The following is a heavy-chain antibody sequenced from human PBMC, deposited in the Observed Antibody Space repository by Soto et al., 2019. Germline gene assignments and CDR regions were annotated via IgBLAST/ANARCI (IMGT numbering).Heavy chain of an antibody. CDR3: ARVTVFPLGYYYYGMDV. D-gene: IGHD4-17*01. CDR2: IYYSGST. CDR1: GGSISSGGYY. J-gene: IGHJ6*02. V-gene: IGHV4-30-4*08. Sequence: TLSLTCTVSGGSISSGGYYWSWIRQHPGKGLEWIGYIYYSGSTYYNPSLKSRVTISVDTSKNQFSLKLSSVTAADTAVYYCARVTVFPLGYYYYGMDVWGQGTTVTVSS.